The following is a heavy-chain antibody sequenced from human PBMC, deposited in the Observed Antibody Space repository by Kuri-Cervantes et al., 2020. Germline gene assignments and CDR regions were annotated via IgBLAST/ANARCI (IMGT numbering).Heavy chain of an antibody. CDR1: TLTFSTYG. CDR3: AKADGYCSGGSCYPFDP. D-gene: IGHD2-15*01. CDR2: IGVSGGTT. J-gene: IGHJ5*02. V-gene: IGHV3-23*01. Sequence: GGSLRLSCEAYTLTFSTYGMSWVRQAPGKGLEWVSGIGVSGGTTNYADSVKGRFTISRDNSKNTLYLQMNSLRAEDTAVYYCAKADGYCSGGSCYPFDPWGQGTLVTVSS.